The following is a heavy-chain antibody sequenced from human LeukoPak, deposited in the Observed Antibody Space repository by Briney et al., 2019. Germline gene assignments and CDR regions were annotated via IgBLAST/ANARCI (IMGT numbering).Heavy chain of an antibody. CDR3: ARDTGIAAAGTPGNGMDV. CDR1: GGSISSYY. J-gene: IGHJ6*02. V-gene: IGHV4-4*07. D-gene: IGHD6-13*01. Sequence: SETLSLTCTVSGGSISSYYWSWIRQPAGKGLEWIGRIYTSGSTNYNPSLKSRVTMSVDTPKNQFSLKLSSVTAADTAVYYCARDTGIAAAGTPGNGMDVWGQGTTVTVSS. CDR2: IYTSGST.